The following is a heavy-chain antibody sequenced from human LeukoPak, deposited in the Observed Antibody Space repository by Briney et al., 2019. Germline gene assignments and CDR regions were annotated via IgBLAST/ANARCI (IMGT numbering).Heavy chain of an antibody. V-gene: IGHV3-21*01. CDR3: ARAYGIAVAGPLDY. J-gene: IGHJ4*02. CDR1: GFTFSSYS. Sequence: GGSLRLSCAASGFTFSSYSMNWVRQAPGKGLEWVSSISSSSSYIYYADSVKGRFTISRDNAKNSLYLQMNSLRAEDTAVYYFARAYGIAVAGPLDYWGQGTLVTVSS. CDR2: ISSSSSYI. D-gene: IGHD6-19*01.